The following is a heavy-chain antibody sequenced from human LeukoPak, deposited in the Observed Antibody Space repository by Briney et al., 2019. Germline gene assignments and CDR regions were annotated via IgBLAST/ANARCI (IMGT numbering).Heavy chain of an antibody. CDR1: GYTFSSYY. V-gene: IGHV1-2*02. Sequence: ASVKVSCKASGYTFSSYYMHWVRQAPGQGLEWMGWINPNSGGTYLAQKFQGRVTMTRDTSISTAYMELSRLRSDDTAVYYCARDSPYSANYGWFDPWGQGTLVTVSS. J-gene: IGHJ5*02. CDR2: INPNSGGT. CDR3: ARDSPYSANYGWFDP. D-gene: IGHD1-26*01.